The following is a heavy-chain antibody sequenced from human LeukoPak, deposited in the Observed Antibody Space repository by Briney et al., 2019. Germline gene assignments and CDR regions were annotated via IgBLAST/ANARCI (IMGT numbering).Heavy chain of an antibody. CDR2: ISYDGSNK. V-gene: IGHV3-30*01. Sequence: PGGSLRLSCAASEFTFSSYAMHWVRQAPGKGLEWVAVISYDGSNKYYADSVKGRFTISRDNSRNTLYLQMNSLRPEDSAVYYRASLTLGSWYGIDYWGQGTLVTVSS. J-gene: IGHJ4*02. D-gene: IGHD6-13*01. CDR3: ASLTLGSWYGIDY. CDR1: EFTFSSYA.